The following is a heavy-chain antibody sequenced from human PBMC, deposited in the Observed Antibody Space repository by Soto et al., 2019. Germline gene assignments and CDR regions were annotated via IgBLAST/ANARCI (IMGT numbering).Heavy chain of an antibody. J-gene: IGHJ4*02. Sequence: QVQLVESGGGVVQPGRSLRLSCAASGFTFSSYVMHWVRQAPGKGLEWVAVISYDGSNKYYADSVKGRFTISRDNSKNTLYRQMNSLRADDTAVYYCASPIPCSGGRCYHPGGQGTLVTVSS. D-gene: IGHD2-15*01. CDR3: ASPIPCSGGRCYHP. CDR1: GFTFSSYV. CDR2: ISYDGSNK. V-gene: IGHV3-30-3*01.